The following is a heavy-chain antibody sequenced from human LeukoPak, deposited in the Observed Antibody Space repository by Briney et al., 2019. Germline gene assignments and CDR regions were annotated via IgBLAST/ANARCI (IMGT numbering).Heavy chain of an antibody. J-gene: IGHJ5*02. CDR2: ITSSGTYI. V-gene: IGHV3-21*01. Sequence: GGSLRLSCAASGFTFSNFNMNWVRQAPGKAMEWVSSITSSGTYIFYADSVKGRFTISRDNAKNSLYLQMNSLGPEDTAVYYCARDLLKKASWFDPWGQGTLVTVSS. CDR1: GFTFSNFN. CDR3: ARDLLKKASWFDP.